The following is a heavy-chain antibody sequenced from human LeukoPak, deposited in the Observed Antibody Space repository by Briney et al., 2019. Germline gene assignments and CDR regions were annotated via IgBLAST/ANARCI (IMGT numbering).Heavy chain of an antibody. CDR2: INHSGST. D-gene: IGHD3-10*01. J-gene: IGHJ4*02. CDR1: GGSFSGYY. V-gene: IGHV4-34*01. CDR3: ARGGEYGSGSYSFDY. Sequence: PSETLSLTCAVHGGSFSGYYWSWIRQPPGKGLEWIGEINHSGSTNYNPSLKSRVTISVDTSKNQFSLKLSSVTAADTAVYYCARGGEYGSGSYSFDYWGQGTLVTVSS.